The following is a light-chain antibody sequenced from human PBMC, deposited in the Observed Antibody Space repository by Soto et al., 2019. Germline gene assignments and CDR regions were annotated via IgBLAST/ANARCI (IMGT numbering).Light chain of an antibody. V-gene: IGKV1-5*01. CDR2: DAS. J-gene: IGKJ1*01. Sequence: DIQMTQSPSTLSASAGDTVTITCRASQSISTWLAWYQQKPGKAPQLLIFDASSLESGVPSRFSGSGSGTEFTLTISSLQPDDFATYYCQQYNSYSWTFGQGTKVDIK. CDR3: QQYNSYSWT. CDR1: QSISTW.